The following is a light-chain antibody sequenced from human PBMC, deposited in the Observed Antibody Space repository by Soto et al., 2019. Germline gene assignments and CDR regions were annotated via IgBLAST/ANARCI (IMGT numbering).Light chain of an antibody. V-gene: IGKV1-9*01. CDR3: QQLRMYPST. J-gene: IGKJ4*01. CDR1: QDIAIY. Sequence: IQLNQSPSSLSATVGDRVTITCRASQDIAIYLAWYQQKPGEAPKLLIYAASTLYGGVPSRFSGSGSGTDFALTITSLQAEDFATYYCQQLRMYPSTFGGGTKVDNK. CDR2: AAS.